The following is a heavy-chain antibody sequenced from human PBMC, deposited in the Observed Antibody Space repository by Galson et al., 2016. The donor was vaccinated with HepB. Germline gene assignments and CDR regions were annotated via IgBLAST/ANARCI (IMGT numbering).Heavy chain of an antibody. D-gene: IGHD1-7*01. Sequence: ETLSLTCTVSGGSISAYYWIWIRQPPGKGLEWIGYIHDSGTTKYKPSLSSRLTMSIDTSKKQFSLKVRYVTAADTAVYYCARGSTWDWHYDLWGQGTLVTVPS. V-gene: IGHV4-59*01. J-gene: IGHJ4*02. CDR3: ARGSTWDWHYDL. CDR1: GGSISAYY. CDR2: IHDSGTT.